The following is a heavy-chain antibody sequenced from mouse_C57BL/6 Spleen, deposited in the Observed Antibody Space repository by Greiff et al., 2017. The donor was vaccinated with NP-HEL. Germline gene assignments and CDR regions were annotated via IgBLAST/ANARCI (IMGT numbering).Heavy chain of an antibody. CDR1: GFTFSSYT. V-gene: IGHV5-9*01. D-gene: IGHD1-3*01. CDR3: ARHNYYFDY. CDR2: ISGGGGNT. J-gene: IGHJ2*01. Sequence: EVKLVESGGGLVKPGGSLKLSCAASGFTFSSYTMSWVRQTPEKRLEWVATISGGGGNTYYPDSVKGRFTISRDNAKNTLYLQMSSLRSEDTALYYCARHNYYFDYWGQGTTLTVSS.